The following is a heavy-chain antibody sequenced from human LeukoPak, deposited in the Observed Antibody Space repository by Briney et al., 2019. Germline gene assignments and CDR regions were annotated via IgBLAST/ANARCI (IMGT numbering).Heavy chain of an antibody. D-gene: IGHD2-15*01. Sequence: ASVKVSCKASGYYFVTYPINWVRQATGQGLEWMGWLNPNSGNTGYAQKFQGRVTMTRDTSISTAYMELSRLISDDTAVYYCARTLRDCSGDSCYSDPHFDCWGQGTLVTVSS. CDR1: GYYFVTYP. CDR2: LNPNSGNT. V-gene: IGHV1-8*02. CDR3: ARTLRDCSGDSCYSDPHFDC. J-gene: IGHJ4*02.